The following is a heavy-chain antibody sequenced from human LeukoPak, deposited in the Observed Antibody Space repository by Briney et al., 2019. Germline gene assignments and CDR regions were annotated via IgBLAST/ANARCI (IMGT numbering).Heavy chain of an antibody. CDR3: ARDLSGKYSTDY. J-gene: IGHJ4*02. CDR1: GFTFRSYG. Sequence: GGSLRLSCAASGFTFRSYGIHWVRQAPGKGLGWVAIISYDGSNKNCADSVKGRFTISRDNSENTAYLEMNSLGLEDTAVYYCARDLSGKYSTDYWGQGTLVTVSS. D-gene: IGHD1-26*01. V-gene: IGHV3-30*03. CDR2: ISYDGSNK.